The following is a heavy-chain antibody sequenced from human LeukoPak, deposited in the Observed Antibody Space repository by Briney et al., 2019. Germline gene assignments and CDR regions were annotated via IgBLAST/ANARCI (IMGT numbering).Heavy chain of an antibody. Sequence: PGGSLRLSCAASGFTFSSYWMTWVRQAPGKGLEWVSGISANGSSTYYADSVKGRFTISRDTSKNTLYLQMNSLRAEDTAVYYCAKAWSSDWYDYWGQGTLVTVSS. D-gene: IGHD6-19*01. CDR1: GFTFSSYW. V-gene: IGHV3-23*01. J-gene: IGHJ4*02. CDR2: ISANGSST. CDR3: AKAWSSDWYDY.